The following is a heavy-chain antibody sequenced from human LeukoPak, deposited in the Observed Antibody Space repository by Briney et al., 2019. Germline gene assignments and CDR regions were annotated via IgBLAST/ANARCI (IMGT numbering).Heavy chain of an antibody. CDR3: AREGGDFMAPRFDI. J-gene: IGHJ3*02. Sequence: GGSLRLSCAASGFTFSNYYMRWVRQAPGKGLEWVSYIRSDGSTIYYADSVKGRFTISRDNSKNTLYLQMNSLRAEDTAVYYCAREGGDFMAPRFDIWGQGTMGTVSS. V-gene: IGHV3-11*01. CDR2: IRSDGSTI. D-gene: IGHD3-3*01. CDR1: GFTFSNYY.